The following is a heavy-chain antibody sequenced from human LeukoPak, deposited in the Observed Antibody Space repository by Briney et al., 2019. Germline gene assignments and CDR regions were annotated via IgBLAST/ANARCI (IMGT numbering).Heavy chain of an antibody. CDR1: GFTFSSYA. D-gene: IGHD3-3*01. CDR3: AKDLVYDFWSGYSHRAFDN. Sequence: GGSLRLSCAASGFTFSSYATSWVRQAPGKGLEWVSAISGSGGSTYYADSVKGRFTISRDNSKNTLYLQMNSLRAEDTAVYYCAKDLVYDFWSGYSHRAFDNWGQGTMVTVSS. CDR2: ISGSGGST. V-gene: IGHV3-23*01. J-gene: IGHJ3*02.